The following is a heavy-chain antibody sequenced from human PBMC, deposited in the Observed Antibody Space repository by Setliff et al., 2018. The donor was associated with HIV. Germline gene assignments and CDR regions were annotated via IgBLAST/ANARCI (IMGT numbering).Heavy chain of an antibody. D-gene: IGHD6-19*01. CDR1: GGSVNSGNYH. CDR3: ARWVYNSAWSLDY. CDR2: IYTSGSP. V-gene: IGHV4-61*09. Sequence: SETLSLTCSVSGGSVNSGNYHWAWIRQPAGKGLEWIGHIYTSGSPHYKSSLTSRLAISLDTSRNQFSLKLTSVPAADSATYYCARWVYNSAWSLDYWGQGTLVTVSS. J-gene: IGHJ4*02.